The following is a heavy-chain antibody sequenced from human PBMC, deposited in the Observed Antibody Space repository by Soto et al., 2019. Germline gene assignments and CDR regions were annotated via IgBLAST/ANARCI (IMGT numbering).Heavy chain of an antibody. CDR2: INPNSGGT. D-gene: IGHD3-22*01. CDR3: ARDLSSGYLASYYYGMDV. J-gene: IGHJ6*02. V-gene: IGHV1-2*04. Sequence: ASVKVSCKASGYTFTGYYMHWVRQAPGQGLEWMGWINPNSGGTNYAQKFQGWVTMTRDTSISTAYMELSRLRSDDTAVYYCARDLSSGYLASYYYGMDVWGQGTTVTVS. CDR1: GYTFTGYY.